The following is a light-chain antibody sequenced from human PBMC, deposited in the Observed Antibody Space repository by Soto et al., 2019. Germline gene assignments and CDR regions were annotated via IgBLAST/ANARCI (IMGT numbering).Light chain of an antibody. CDR1: SSNIGSNY. CDR3: AAWDDSLFWV. J-gene: IGLJ3*02. Sequence: QAVVTQPPSASGTPGQRVTISCSGSSSNIGSNYVYWYQQLPGTAPKLLIYRNNQRPSGVPDRFSGSKSGTSASLAISGLGSEDEADYYCAAWDDSLFWVFGGGTKLTVL. CDR2: RNN. V-gene: IGLV1-47*01.